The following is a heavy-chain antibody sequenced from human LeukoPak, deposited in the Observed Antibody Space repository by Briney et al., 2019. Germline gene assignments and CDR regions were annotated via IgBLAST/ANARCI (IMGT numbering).Heavy chain of an antibody. Sequence: SETLSLTCNVSGASVSDNYWSWIRQPAGRGLEWLGRISPRGNTYYNPSLNSRVTISLDTSANQFSLKLRSVTAADTAGYYCARGGHSYGTFDSWGRGALVTVSS. J-gene: IGHJ4*02. CDR2: ISPRGNT. CDR1: GASVSDNY. CDR3: ARGGHSYGTFDS. D-gene: IGHD1-7*01. V-gene: IGHV4-4*07.